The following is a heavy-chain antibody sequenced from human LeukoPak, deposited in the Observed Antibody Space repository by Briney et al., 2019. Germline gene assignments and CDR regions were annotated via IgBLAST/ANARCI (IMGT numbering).Heavy chain of an antibody. V-gene: IGHV1-69*13. J-gene: IGHJ5*02. Sequence: ASVKASCKASGGTFSSYAISWVRQAPGQGLEWMGGIIPIFGTANYAQKFQGRVTITADESTSTAYMELSSLRSEDTAVYYCASQGAARWFDPWGQGTLVTVSS. CDR3: ASQGAARWFDP. CDR1: GGTFSSYA. D-gene: IGHD6-13*01. CDR2: IIPIFGTA.